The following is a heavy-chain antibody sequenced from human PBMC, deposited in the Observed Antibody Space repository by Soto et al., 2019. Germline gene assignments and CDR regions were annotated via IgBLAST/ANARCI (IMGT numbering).Heavy chain of an antibody. CDR3: ARGVGMEQSYPFGLFDP. V-gene: IGHV1-18*01. CDR1: GYTFTSYG. D-gene: IGHD1-26*01. J-gene: IGHJ5*02. CDR2: ISAYNGNT. Sequence: ASVKVSCKASGYTFTSYGISWVRQAPGQGLEWMGWISAYNGNTNYAQKLQGRVTMTTDTSTSTAYMELRSLRSDDTAVYYCARGVGMEQSYPFGLFDPWGQGTLVTVSS.